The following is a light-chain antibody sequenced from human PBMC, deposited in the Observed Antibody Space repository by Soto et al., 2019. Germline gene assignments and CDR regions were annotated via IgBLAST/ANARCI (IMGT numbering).Light chain of an antibody. V-gene: IGKV3D-20*02. Sequence: EIVLTQSPGTLSLSPGERATLSCRASHSVSRTYLAWYQQKPGQAPRLLIFGTSSRATGVPDRFSGSGSGTDFTLTISSLEPEDFAVYYCQQRSNWPQLTFGGGTKVDIK. CDR1: HSVSRTY. CDR2: GTS. J-gene: IGKJ4*01. CDR3: QQRSNWPQLT.